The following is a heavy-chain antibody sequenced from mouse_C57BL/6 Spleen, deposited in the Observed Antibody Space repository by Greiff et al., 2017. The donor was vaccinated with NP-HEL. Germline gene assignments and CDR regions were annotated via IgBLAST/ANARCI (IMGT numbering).Heavy chain of an antibody. V-gene: IGHV1-26*01. CDR2: INPNNGGT. J-gene: IGHJ4*01. CDR1: GYTFTDYY. CDR3: ARWGSY. Sequence: EVQLQQSGPELVKPGASVKISCKASGYTFTDYYMNWVKQSHGKSLEWIGDINPNNGGTSYNQKFKGKATLTVDKSSSTAYMELRSLTSEDSAVYYCARWGSYWGQGTSVTVSS.